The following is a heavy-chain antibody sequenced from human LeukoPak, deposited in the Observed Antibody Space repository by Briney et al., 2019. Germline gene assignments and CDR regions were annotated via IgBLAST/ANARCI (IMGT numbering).Heavy chain of an antibody. CDR3: ARGTAVAARFDY. J-gene: IGHJ4*02. Sequence: GASVTVSCKASGYTFNNYGITWVRQAPGQGLEWMGWISVYNGNTNYAQKLQGRVTMTTDTSTSTAYMELRSLRSDDTAVYYCARGTAVAARFDYWGQGTLVTVSS. CDR2: ISVYNGNT. V-gene: IGHV1-18*01. D-gene: IGHD6-19*01. CDR1: GYTFNNYG.